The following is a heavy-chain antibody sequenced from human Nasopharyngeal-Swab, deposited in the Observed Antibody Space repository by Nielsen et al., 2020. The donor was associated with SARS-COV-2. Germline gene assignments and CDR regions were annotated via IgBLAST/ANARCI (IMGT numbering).Heavy chain of an antibody. Sequence: SETLSLTFTVSGGSVSDTAYFWGWIRQPPVTGLEWIGNIDYRRRTFYNPSLKSRVSISVDTSKNQFSLKLHSVTAADTAVYFCASYLGVDGQKRFDYWGQGTLVTVSS. CDR3: ASYLGVDGQKRFDY. D-gene: IGHD5-24*01. CDR1: GGSVSDTAYF. V-gene: IGHV4-39*01. J-gene: IGHJ4*02. CDR2: IDYRRRT.